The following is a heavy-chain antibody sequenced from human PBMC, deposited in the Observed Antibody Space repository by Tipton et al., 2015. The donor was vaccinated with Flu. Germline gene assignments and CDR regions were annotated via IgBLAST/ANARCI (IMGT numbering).Heavy chain of an antibody. J-gene: IGHJ5*02. CDR2: IYPSGTT. CDR1: GDSISSGYY. D-gene: IGHD3-22*01. V-gene: IGHV4-38-2*01. CDR3: ARDSDYYDTYGYA. Sequence: TLSLTCVVSGDSISSGYYWGWIRQPPGKGLELIGSIYPSGTTYYNPSLKSRVTISVDTSKSQFSLMLRSVTAGDTAVYYCARDSDYYDTYGYAWGQGTLVTVSS.